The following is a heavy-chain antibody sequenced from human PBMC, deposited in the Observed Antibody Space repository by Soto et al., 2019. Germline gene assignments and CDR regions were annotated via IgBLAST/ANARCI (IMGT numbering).Heavy chain of an antibody. V-gene: IGHV5-51*01. CDR2: IYPGDSDT. CDR3: ASRYSSSWNI. Sequence: GESLNISCKGCGYSFTLYWIGWVRQMPGKGLEWMGIIYPGDSDTRYSPSFQGQVTISADKSISTAYLQWSSLKASDTAMYYCASRYSSSWNIWGQGTMVTVSS. CDR1: GYSFTLYW. J-gene: IGHJ3*02. D-gene: IGHD6-13*01.